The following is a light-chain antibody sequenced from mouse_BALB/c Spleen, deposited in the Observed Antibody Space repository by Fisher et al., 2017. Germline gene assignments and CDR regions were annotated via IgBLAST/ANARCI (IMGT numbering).Light chain of an antibody. V-gene: IGKV4-68*01. Sequence: IVLTQSPALMSASPGEKVTMTCSASSSVSYMYWYQQKPRSSPKPWIYLTSNLASGVPVRFSGSGSGTSYSLTISSMEAEDAATYYCQQWSSNPWTFGGGTKLEIK. J-gene: IGKJ1*01. CDR3: QQWSSNPWT. CDR1: SSVSY. CDR2: LTS.